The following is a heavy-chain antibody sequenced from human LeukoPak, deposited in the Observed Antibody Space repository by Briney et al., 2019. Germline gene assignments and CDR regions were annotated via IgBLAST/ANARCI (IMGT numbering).Heavy chain of an antibody. J-gene: IGHJ6*01. CDR2: INHSRST. CDR3: ARDVAPLDWLAV. CDR1: GVSCSGYY. V-gene: IGHV4-34*01. D-gene: IGHD3-9*01. Sequence: SETLSLTCAGYGVSCSGYYWSWIRHPPGKGREGIGEINHSRSTNSNPSLKSRVTISVDTSTTQFSLKLSSVTAEDTAVYYCARDVAPLDWLAVWGQGTTVPVSS.